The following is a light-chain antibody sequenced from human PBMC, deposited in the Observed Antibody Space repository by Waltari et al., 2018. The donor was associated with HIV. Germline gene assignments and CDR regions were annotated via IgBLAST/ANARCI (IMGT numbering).Light chain of an antibody. J-gene: IGLJ3*02. Sequence: QSVLTQAPSASGTPGQRVTIACSGRSSNIGSNAVRWYQQLPGTALKVLIYNDNQRPSGVPDRFSGSKSGTSASLAISGLQSEDEADYYCAAWDERLNGWVFGGGTKLTVL. CDR3: AAWDERLNGWV. CDR2: NDN. CDR1: SSNIGSNA. V-gene: IGLV1-44*01.